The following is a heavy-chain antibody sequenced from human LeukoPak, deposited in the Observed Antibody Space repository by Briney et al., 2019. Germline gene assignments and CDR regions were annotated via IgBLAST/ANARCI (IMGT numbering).Heavy chain of an antibody. J-gene: IGHJ4*02. Sequence: SETLSLTCAVSGGSISSGGYSWSWIRQPPGKGLEWIGYIYHSGSTNYNPSLKSRVTMSVDTSKNQFSLKLSSVTAADTAVYYCARGRDSGSYDYWGQGTLVTVSS. V-gene: IGHV4-30-2*01. CDR2: IYHSGST. D-gene: IGHD1-26*01. CDR1: GGSISSGGYS. CDR3: ARGRDSGSYDY.